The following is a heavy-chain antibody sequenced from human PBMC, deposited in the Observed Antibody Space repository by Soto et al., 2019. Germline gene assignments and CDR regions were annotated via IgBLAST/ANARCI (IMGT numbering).Heavy chain of an antibody. V-gene: IGHV1-2*04. CDR3: ARFPDTAMNQGYYYGMDV. Sequence: GASVKVSCKASGYTFTGYYMHWVRQAPGQGLEWMGWINPNSGGTNYAQKFQGWVTMTRDTSISTAYMELSRLRSDDTAVYYCARFPDTAMNQGYYYGMDVWGQGTTVTVSS. CDR2: INPNSGGT. J-gene: IGHJ6*02. D-gene: IGHD5-18*01. CDR1: GYTFTGYY.